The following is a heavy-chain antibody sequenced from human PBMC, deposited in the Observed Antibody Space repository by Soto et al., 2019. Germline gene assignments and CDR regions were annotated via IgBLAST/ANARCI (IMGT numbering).Heavy chain of an antibody. CDR3: ASVAGPYYYYYYGMDV. J-gene: IGHJ6*02. CDR1: GFTFGSYW. D-gene: IGHD6-19*01. CDR2: IKQDGSEK. V-gene: IGHV3-7*01. Sequence: GGSLRLSCVASGFTFGSYWMSWVRQAPGKGLEWVANIKQDGSEKYYVDSVKGRFTISRDNAKNSLYLQMNSLRAEDTAVYYCASVAGPYYYYYYGMDVWGQGTTVTVSS.